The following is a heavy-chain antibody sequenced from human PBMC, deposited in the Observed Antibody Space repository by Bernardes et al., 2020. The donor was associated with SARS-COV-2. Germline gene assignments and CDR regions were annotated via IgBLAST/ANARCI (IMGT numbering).Heavy chain of an antibody. V-gene: IGHV3-48*01. Sequence: GGSLRLSCVASGFTFNLYSMSWVRQAPGKGLEWVSFIFKGNMYYADSVKGRFTISRDDAKNSVYLEMNGLRPEDTAVYYCARGWLENSSDYWGQGTLVTVSS. CDR1: GFTFNLYS. D-gene: IGHD5-12*01. J-gene: IGHJ4*02. CDR3: ARGWLENSSDY. CDR2: IFKGNM.